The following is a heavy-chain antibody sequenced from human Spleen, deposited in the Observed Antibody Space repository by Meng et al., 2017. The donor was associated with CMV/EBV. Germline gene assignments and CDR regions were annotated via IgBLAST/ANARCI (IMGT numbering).Heavy chain of an antibody. J-gene: IGHJ4*02. Sequence: GSLRLSCTVSGGSISSYYWSWIRQPPGKGLEWIGYIFHSGSTNSNPSLKSRVTLSVDTSKNQFSLKVTSVTAADTAVYYCARLGTTGTIDYWGQGTLVTVSS. CDR1: GGSISSYY. CDR3: ARLGTTGTIDY. V-gene: IGHV4-59*01. D-gene: IGHD1-1*01. CDR2: IFHSGST.